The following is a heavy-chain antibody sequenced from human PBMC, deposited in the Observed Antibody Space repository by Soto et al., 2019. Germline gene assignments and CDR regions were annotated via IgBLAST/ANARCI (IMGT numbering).Heavy chain of an antibody. CDR3: AKTSGYQVYNYYYYGMDV. CDR2: MSYDGRNK. D-gene: IGHD3-22*01. Sequence: PGGSLRLSCAASGFTFSSYSMNWVRQAPGKGLEWVAVMSYDGRNKYYADSVKGRFTISRDNSKNTLYLQMNSLGPEDTAVYYCAKTSGYQVYNYYYYGMDVWGQGTTVTVSS. V-gene: IGHV3-30*18. J-gene: IGHJ6*02. CDR1: GFTFSSYS.